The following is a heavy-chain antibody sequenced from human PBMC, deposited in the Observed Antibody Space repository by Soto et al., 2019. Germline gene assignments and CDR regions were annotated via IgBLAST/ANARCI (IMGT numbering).Heavy chain of an antibody. D-gene: IGHD1-7*01. CDR3: ARGIQLELPYYYYMDV. CDR1: GHTFTSYG. Sequence: GASVKVSCKASGHTFTSYGISWVRQAPGQGLEWMGWISAYNGNTNYAQKLQGRVTMTTDTSTSTAYMELRSLRSDDTAVYYCARGIQLELPYYYYMDVWGKGTTVTVSS. V-gene: IGHV1-18*01. J-gene: IGHJ6*03. CDR2: ISAYNGNT.